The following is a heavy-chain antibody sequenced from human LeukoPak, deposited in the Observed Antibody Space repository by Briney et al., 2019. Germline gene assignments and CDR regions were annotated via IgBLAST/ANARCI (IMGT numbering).Heavy chain of an antibody. Sequence: ASVKVSCKASGYTFTGYYIHWVRQAPGQGLELMGWINPNRGGTNYAQKFQGRVTMTRDTSISTAYMELSRLRSDDTAVYYCARFDYYDSSGYPLDYWGQGTLVTVSS. D-gene: IGHD3-22*01. CDR2: INPNRGGT. J-gene: IGHJ4*02. CDR1: GYTFTGYY. CDR3: ARFDYYDSSGYPLDY. V-gene: IGHV1-2*02.